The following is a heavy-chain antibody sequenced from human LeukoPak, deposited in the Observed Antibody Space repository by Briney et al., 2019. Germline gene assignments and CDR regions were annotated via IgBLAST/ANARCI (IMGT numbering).Heavy chain of an antibody. CDR2: IYYSGST. Sequence: NPSETLSLTCTVSGGSISSYYWSWIRQPPGKGLEWIGYIYYSGSTNYNPSPKSRVTISVDTSKNQFSLKLSSVTAADTAVYYCARSNSGSSDYWGQGTLVTVSS. J-gene: IGHJ4*02. D-gene: IGHD1-26*01. CDR1: GGSISSYY. CDR3: ARSNSGSSDY. V-gene: IGHV4-59*01.